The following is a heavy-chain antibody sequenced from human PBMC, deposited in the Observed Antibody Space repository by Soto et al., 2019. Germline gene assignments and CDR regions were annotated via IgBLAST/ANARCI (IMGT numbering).Heavy chain of an antibody. V-gene: IGHV3-30*18. D-gene: IGHD4-17*01. CDR3: AKPYTVTTAVGY. Sequence: QVQLVESGGGVVQPGRSLRLSCAASGFTFSSYGMHWVRQAPGKGLEWVAVISYDGSNKYYADSVKGRFTISRDNSKNPLYLQMNSLRAEDTAVYYCAKPYTVTTAVGYWGQGTLVTVSS. J-gene: IGHJ4*02. CDR2: ISYDGSNK. CDR1: GFTFSSYG.